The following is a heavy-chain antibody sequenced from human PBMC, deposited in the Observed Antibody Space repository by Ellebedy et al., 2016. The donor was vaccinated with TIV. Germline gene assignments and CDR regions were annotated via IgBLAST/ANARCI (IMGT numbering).Heavy chain of an antibody. Sequence: GESLKISXKGSGYLFTSYWIGWVRQMPGKGLEWMGIIYPGDSDTRYSPSFQGQVTISADKSISTAYLQWSSLKASDTAMYYCAIRLHMRAFDIWGQGTMVTVSS. CDR3: AIRLHMRAFDI. V-gene: IGHV5-51*01. D-gene: IGHD4-11*01. CDR1: GYLFTSYW. CDR2: IYPGDSDT. J-gene: IGHJ3*02.